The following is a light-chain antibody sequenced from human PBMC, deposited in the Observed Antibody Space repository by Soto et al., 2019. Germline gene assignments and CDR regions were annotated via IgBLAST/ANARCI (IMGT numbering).Light chain of an antibody. Sequence: QSVLTQPASVSGSPGQSITISCTGTSSDVGGYNFVSWYQHHPGKAPKLMIYDVSSRPSGISTRFSGSKSGNTASLTISGLQSEDEADYYCSSYTTSITPYVFGTGTKLTVL. V-gene: IGLV2-14*03. CDR2: DVS. CDR3: SSYTTSITPYV. J-gene: IGLJ1*01. CDR1: SSDVGGYNF.